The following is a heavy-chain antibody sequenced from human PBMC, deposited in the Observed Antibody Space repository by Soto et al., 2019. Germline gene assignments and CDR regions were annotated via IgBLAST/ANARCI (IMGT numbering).Heavy chain of an antibody. CDR3: ARDLSSSGNRYYYGMDF. Sequence: ASVKVSCKACGYTFTSYYMHWVRQARGQGREWMGIINPSGGSTSYAQKFQGRVTMTRDTSTSTVYMELSSLRSEDTAVYYCARDLSSSGNRYYYGMDFWGQGTTCTVSS. CDR1: GYTFTSYY. D-gene: IGHD6-6*01. V-gene: IGHV1-46*01. CDR2: INPSGGST. J-gene: IGHJ6*02.